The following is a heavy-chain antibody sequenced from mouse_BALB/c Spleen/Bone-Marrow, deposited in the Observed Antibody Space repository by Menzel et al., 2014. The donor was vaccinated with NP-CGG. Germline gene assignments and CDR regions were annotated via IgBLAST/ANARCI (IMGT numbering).Heavy chain of an antibody. V-gene: IGHV14-3*02. D-gene: IGHD1-3*01. CDR3: ARSPGEVNY. CDR2: IAPANGNT. J-gene: IGHJ3*01. CDR1: GFNIKDAY. Sequence: SXKXXXTASGFNIKDAYMHWVKQRPAQGLEWIGRIAPANGNTEYDPKFLDKATITADTSSNTAYLQLSSLTSEDTAVYYCARSPGEVNYWGQGTLVTVSA.